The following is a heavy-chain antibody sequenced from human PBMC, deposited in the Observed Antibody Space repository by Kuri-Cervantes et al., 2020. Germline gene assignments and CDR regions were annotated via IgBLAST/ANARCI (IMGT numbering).Heavy chain of an antibody. CDR1: GGSFSGYY. Sequence: GSLRLSCAVYGGSFSGYYWSWIRQPPGKGLEWIGEINHSGSTNYNPSLKSRVTISVDTSKNQFSLKLSSVTAADTAVYYCARGDGSADYYYYYMDVWGKGTTVTVSS. D-gene: IGHD3-10*01. CDR3: ARGDGSADYYYYYMDV. CDR2: INHSGST. V-gene: IGHV4-34*01. J-gene: IGHJ6*03.